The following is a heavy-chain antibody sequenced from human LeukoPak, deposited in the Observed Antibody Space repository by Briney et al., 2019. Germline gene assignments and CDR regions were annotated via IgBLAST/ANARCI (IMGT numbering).Heavy chain of an antibody. V-gene: IGHV4-38-2*02. J-gene: IGHJ4*02. Sequence: SETLSLTCTVSGYSISSGYYWGWIRQPPGKGLEWIGSIYHTGSTYYNPSLKSRVTISVDTSKNQFSLKLSSVTAADTAVYYCAREVVVVPAAMRTHFDYWGQGTLVTVSS. CDR1: GYSISSGYY. D-gene: IGHD2-2*01. CDR2: IYHTGST. CDR3: AREVVVVPAAMRTHFDY.